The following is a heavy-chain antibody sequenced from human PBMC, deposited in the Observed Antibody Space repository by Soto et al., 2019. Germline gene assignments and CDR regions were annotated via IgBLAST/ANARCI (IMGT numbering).Heavy chain of an antibody. CDR2: IGTAGDT. CDR3: AGRRKVIKDYYGGAD. Sequence: EVQLVESGGGLVQPGGSLRLSCAASGFTFSNYEMHWVRQVTGKGLEWVSGIGTAGDTKYVGSVKGRFTISRDNAKSSLYLQMNSLRAEDTAVYYCAGRRKVIKDYYGGADWGQGTTVIVSS. J-gene: IGHJ6*01. V-gene: IGHV3-13*01. CDR1: GFTFSNYE. D-gene: IGHD2-21*01.